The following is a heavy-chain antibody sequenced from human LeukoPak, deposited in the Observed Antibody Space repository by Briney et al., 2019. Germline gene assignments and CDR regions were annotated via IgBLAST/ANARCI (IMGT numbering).Heavy chain of an antibody. CDR1: GGSISSSNW. J-gene: IGHJ4*02. Sequence: PSETLSLTCAVSGGSISSSNWWSWVRQPPGKGLEWIGYIYYSGSTNYNPSLKSRVTISVDTSKNQFSLKLSSVTAADTAVYYCARRRAFYGDYSLDYWGQGTLVTVSS. V-gene: IGHV4-4*02. CDR2: IYYSGST. CDR3: ARRRAFYGDYSLDY. D-gene: IGHD4-17*01.